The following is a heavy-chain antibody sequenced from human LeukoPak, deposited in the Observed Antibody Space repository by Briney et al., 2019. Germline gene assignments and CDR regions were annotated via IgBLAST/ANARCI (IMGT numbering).Heavy chain of an antibody. D-gene: IGHD1-26*01. J-gene: IGHJ6*02. CDR1: GDSVSSSSAA. Sequence: SQTLSLTCAISGDSVSSSSAAWNWIRQSPSRGLEWLGRIHYRSKWYNDYAVSVKGRINIKLDTSKNQFSLQLNSVTPEDTAVYYCTRTGVGSGSHYYYYGMDDWGQGTTVTVSS. V-gene: IGHV6-1*01. CDR2: IHYRSKWYN. CDR3: TRTGVGSGSHYYYYGMDD.